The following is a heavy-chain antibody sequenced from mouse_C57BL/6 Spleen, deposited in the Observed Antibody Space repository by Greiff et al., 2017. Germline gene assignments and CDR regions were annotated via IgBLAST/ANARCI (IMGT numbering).Heavy chain of an antibody. J-gene: IGHJ1*03. CDR3: ARQDGYWGYFDV. V-gene: IGHV5-12*01. CDR2: ISNGGGST. D-gene: IGHD2-3*01. CDR1: GFTFSDYY. Sequence: EVMLVESGGGLVQPGGSLKLSCAASGFTFSDYYMYWVRQTPEKRLEWVAYISNGGGSTYYPDTVKGRFTISRDNAKNTLYLQMSRLKSEDTAMYYCARQDGYWGYFDVWGTGTTVTVSS.